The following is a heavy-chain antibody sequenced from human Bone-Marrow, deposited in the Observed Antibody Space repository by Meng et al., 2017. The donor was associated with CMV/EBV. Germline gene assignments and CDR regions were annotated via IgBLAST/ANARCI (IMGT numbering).Heavy chain of an antibody. CDR3: AKRGDSSGTYAMDV. V-gene: IGHV3-30*02. D-gene: IGHD3-22*01. Sequence: GESLKISCAASGFTFSVAWMSWVRQAPGRGLEWVANIRFDGTNKYHADSVKGRFTISRDNSKNTLYLQMNSLRAEDTAVYYCAKRGDSSGTYAMDVWGQGTTVTVSS. CDR1: GFTFSVAW. J-gene: IGHJ6*02. CDR2: IRFDGTNK.